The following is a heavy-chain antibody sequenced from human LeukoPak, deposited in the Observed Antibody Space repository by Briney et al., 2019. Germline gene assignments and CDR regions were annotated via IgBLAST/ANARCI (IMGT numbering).Heavy chain of an antibody. CDR2: INPNSGGT. D-gene: IGHD2-15*01. V-gene: IGHV1-2*02. CDR3: AKVGYCSGGSCNPEYFQH. Sequence: GASVKVSCKASGYTFIVYYMHWVRQAPGQGLEWMGWINPNSGGTNYAQKFQGRVTMTRDTSISTAYMELSRLRSDDTAVYYCAKVGYCSGGSCNPEYFQHWGQGTLVTVSS. CDR1: GYTFIVYY. J-gene: IGHJ1*01.